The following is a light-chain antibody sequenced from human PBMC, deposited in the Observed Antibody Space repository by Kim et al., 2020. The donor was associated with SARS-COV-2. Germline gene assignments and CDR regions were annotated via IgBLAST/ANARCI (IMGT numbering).Light chain of an antibody. Sequence: SSELTQDPAVSVALGQTDRLTCQGDSFRDYYATWYQQRPGQAPVLVLYGKYNRPSGIPDRFSGSASGNTASLTITGAQAEDEADYYCNSRDSSGDHVVFGGGTQLTVL. CDR1: SFRDYY. CDR2: GKY. CDR3: NSRDSSGDHVV. J-gene: IGLJ3*02. V-gene: IGLV3-19*01.